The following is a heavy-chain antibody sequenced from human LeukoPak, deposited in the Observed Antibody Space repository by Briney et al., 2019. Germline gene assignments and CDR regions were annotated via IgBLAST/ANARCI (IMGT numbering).Heavy chain of an antibody. V-gene: IGHV3-53*01. CDR2: IYSGGST. J-gene: IGHJ5*02. D-gene: IGHD3-16*01. CDR3: VTRLA. CDR1: GFTVSSNY. Sequence: TGGSLRLSCAASGFTVSSNYMSWVRQAPGKGLDWVSMIYSGGSTNYADSVKDRFTISRDSSKNTLYLQMNSLRAEDTAVYYCVTRLAWGQGTLVTVSS.